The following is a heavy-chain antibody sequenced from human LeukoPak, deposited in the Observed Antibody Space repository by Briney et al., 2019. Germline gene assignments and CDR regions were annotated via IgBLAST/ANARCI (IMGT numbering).Heavy chain of an antibody. V-gene: IGHV3-23*01. J-gene: IGHJ6*02. CDR2: ISGSGGST. Sequence: GGSLRLSCAASGFTFSSYWMHWVRQAPGKGLEWVSAISGSGGSTYYADSVKGRFTISRDNSKNTLYLQMNSLRAEDTAVYYCAKETRYDILTGYPPGEGMDVWGQGTTVTVSS. D-gene: IGHD3-9*01. CDR3: AKETRYDILTGYPPGEGMDV. CDR1: GFTFSSYW.